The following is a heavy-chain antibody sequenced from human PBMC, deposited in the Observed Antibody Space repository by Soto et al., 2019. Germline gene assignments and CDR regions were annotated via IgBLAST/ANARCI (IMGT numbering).Heavy chain of an antibody. D-gene: IGHD6-19*01. CDR1: GFTFSSYA. Sequence: PGGSLRLSCAASGFTFSSYAMHWVRQAPGKGLEWVAVISYEGSNKYYAASVKGRFTISRDNSKKSLYLQMNSLRAEDTAVYYCARDHIALAGTRSFDVRGQGTTVTVSS. CDR3: ARDHIALAGTRSFDV. CDR2: ISYEGSNK. J-gene: IGHJ6*02. V-gene: IGHV3-30-3*01.